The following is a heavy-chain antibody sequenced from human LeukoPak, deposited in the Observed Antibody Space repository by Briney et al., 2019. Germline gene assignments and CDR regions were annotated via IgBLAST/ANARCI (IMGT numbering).Heavy chain of an antibody. CDR1: GYTFTGYY. Sequence: GASVKVSCKGSGYTFTGYYMHWVRQAPGQGLEWMGWIKPNSGGTNYAQKFQGWVTMTRDTSISTAYMELSRLRSDDTAVYYCARRPYDSSGYKLGDYYYYYGMDVWGQGTTVTVSS. CDR3: ARRPYDSSGYKLGDYYYYYGMDV. D-gene: IGHD3-22*01. V-gene: IGHV1-2*04. J-gene: IGHJ6*02. CDR2: IKPNSGGT.